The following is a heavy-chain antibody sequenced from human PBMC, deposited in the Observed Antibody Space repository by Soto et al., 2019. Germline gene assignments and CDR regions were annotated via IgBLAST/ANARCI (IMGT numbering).Heavy chain of an antibody. Sequence: ASVKVSFKASGYTFTSYGISWVRQAPGQGLEWMGWISAYNGNTNYAQKLQGRVTMTTDTSTSTAYMELRSLRSDDTAVYYCARGTYYDILTGYYPLDYWGQGTLVTVSS. CDR2: ISAYNGNT. CDR3: ARGTYYDILTGYYPLDY. D-gene: IGHD3-9*01. J-gene: IGHJ4*02. CDR1: GYTFTSYG. V-gene: IGHV1-18*01.